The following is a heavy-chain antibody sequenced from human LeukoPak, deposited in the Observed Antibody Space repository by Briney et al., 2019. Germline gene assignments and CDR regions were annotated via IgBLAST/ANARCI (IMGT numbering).Heavy chain of an antibody. V-gene: IGHV4-4*07. D-gene: IGHD3-3*01. Sequence: SGTLSLTCTVSGGSISSYYWSWIRQPAGKGLEWIGRIYTSGSTNYNPSLKSRVTMSVDTSKNQFSLKLSSVTAADTAVYYCARAPYYDFWSGYYSGYYYYMDVWGKGTTVTVSS. CDR3: ARAPYYDFWSGYYSGYYYYMDV. CDR2: IYTSGST. CDR1: GGSISSYY. J-gene: IGHJ6*03.